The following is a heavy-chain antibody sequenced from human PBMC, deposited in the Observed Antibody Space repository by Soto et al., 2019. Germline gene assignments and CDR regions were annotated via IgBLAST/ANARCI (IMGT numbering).Heavy chain of an antibody. D-gene: IGHD5-12*01. J-gene: IGHJ4*02. CDR2: IHSGGST. CDR1: LFTGRNFD. CDR3: ARHYGDGYDYVEY. Sequence: LRASWGSFLFTGRNFDVHRVLQAPGKGLEWVSVIHSGGSTYYADSVKGRFTISRDNSKNTLYLQMNSLRAEDTAVYYCARHYGDGYDYVEYWGQGTLVTVSS. V-gene: IGHV3-66*04.